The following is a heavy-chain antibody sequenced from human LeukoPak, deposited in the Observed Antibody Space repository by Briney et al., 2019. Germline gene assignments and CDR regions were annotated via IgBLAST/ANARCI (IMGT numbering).Heavy chain of an antibody. CDR2: INFDGRT. V-gene: IGHV4-59*08. CDR1: GGSINNYY. Sequence: SETLSLTCTVSGGSINNYYWSWIRQSPGKGLEWIAYINFDGRTNHNPSLKSRVTLSLDTTKNQFSMNLTSVTAADTAVYYCTRDRFGGGWFDPWGQGVLVTVSS. CDR3: TRDRFGGGWFDP. D-gene: IGHD3-10*01. J-gene: IGHJ5*02.